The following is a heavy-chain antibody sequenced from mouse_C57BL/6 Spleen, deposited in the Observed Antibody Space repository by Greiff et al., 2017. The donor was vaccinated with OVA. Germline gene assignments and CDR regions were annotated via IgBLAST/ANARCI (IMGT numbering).Heavy chain of an antibody. Sequence: EVQGVESGGGLVQPGGSMKLSCAASGFTFSDAWMDWVRQSPEKGLEWVAEIRNKANNHATYYAESVKGRFTISRDDSKSSVYLQMNSLRAEDTGIYYCTRPAYYSNYFAYWGQGTLVTVSA. D-gene: IGHD2-5*01. J-gene: IGHJ3*01. CDR1: GFTFSDAW. CDR3: TRPAYYSNYFAY. V-gene: IGHV6-6*01. CDR2: IRNKANNHAT.